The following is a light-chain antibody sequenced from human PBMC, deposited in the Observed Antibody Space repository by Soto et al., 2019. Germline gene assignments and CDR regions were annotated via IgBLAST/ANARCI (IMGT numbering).Light chain of an antibody. CDR3: QQYAGSPST. Sequence: EIVLTQFPGTLSLSPGERATLSCRASQTVTSNYLAWYQRKPGQAPRLLIYGASSRATDIPDRFSGSGSGTDFTLTITRLEPEDCAVYFCQQYAGSPSTFGQGTKVEIK. J-gene: IGKJ1*01. V-gene: IGKV3-20*01. CDR1: QTVTSNY. CDR2: GAS.